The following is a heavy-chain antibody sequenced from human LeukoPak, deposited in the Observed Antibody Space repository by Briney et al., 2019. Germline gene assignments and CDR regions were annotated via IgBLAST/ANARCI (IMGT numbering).Heavy chain of an antibody. J-gene: IGHJ3*02. Sequence: PGGSLRLSCAASGFAVGSNYMNWVRQAPGKGLKWVSIIYSGGGTYYANSVRGRFTISRDNSKNTLYLQMNSLRDEDTAVYYCARGGYYYDSSGYYHDAFDIWGQGTMVTVSS. D-gene: IGHD3-22*01. V-gene: IGHV3-53*01. CDR1: GFAVGSNY. CDR3: ARGGYYYDSSGYYHDAFDI. CDR2: IYSGGGT.